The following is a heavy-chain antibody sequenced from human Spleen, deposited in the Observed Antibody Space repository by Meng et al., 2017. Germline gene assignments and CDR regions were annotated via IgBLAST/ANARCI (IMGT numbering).Heavy chain of an antibody. CDR3: ARDEDISAAGKLFGDY. V-gene: IGHV1-2*06. J-gene: IGHJ4*02. Sequence: QVRRGKSGAEVKKPGHSVKVSCKHSGYNSPDYSLHWVRRAPGQGLEWMGRINPKSGDTHYAQKFQARVTMTGDTSISTAYMELSGLRSDDTAMYYCARDEDISAAGKLFGDYWGQGTLVTVSS. D-gene: IGHD6-25*01. CDR1: GYNSPDYS. CDR2: INPKSGDT.